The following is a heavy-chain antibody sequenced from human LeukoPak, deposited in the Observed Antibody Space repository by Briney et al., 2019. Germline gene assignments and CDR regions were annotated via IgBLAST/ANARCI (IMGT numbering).Heavy chain of an antibody. V-gene: IGHV3-11*03. J-gene: IGHJ4*02. CDR1: GFTFSDYY. CDR2: ISSSSSYT. D-gene: IGHD6-13*01. Sequence: GGSLRLSCAASGFTFSDYYMSWIRQAPGKGLEWVSYISSSSSYTNYADSVKGRFTISGDNAKNSLYLQMNSLRAEDTAVYYCARWTIAAAGSFDYWGQGTLVTVSS. CDR3: ARWTIAAAGSFDY.